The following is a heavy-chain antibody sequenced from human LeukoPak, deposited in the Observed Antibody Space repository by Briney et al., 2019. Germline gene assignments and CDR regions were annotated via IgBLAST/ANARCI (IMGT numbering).Heavy chain of an antibody. CDR2: IYYSGST. CDR1: GVSITSYY. CDR3: ASSKGPLDY. Sequence: SETLSLTCTVSGVSITSYYWSWIRQPPGKGLEWIGFIYYSGSTNYNPSLKSRVSISIDTSKNQCSLKLSSVTAADTAVYYCASSKGPLDYWGQGTLVTVSS. V-gene: IGHV4-59*01. J-gene: IGHJ4*02.